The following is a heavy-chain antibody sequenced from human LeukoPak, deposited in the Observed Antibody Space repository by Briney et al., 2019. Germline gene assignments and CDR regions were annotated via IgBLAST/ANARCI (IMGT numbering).Heavy chain of an antibody. CDR2: IKSKTDGGTT. Sequence: GGSLRLSCAASGFTFSNAWMSWVRQAPGRGLEWGGRIKSKTDGGTTDYAAPVKGRFTISRDDSKNTLYLQMNSLKTEDTAVYYCTTDPGYCSGGSCYPRMGWFDPWGQGTLVTVSS. J-gene: IGHJ5*02. CDR3: TTDPGYCSGGSCYPRMGWFDP. CDR1: GFTFSNAW. V-gene: IGHV3-15*01. D-gene: IGHD2-15*01.